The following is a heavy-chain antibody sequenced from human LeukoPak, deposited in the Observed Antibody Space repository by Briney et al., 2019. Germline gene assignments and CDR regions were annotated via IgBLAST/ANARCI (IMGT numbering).Heavy chain of an antibody. V-gene: IGHV3-21*01. CDR3: ARERTTVGTGDIFDI. CDR2: MTGSSSYI. J-gene: IGHJ3*02. CDR1: GFTFSSYS. D-gene: IGHD4-23*01. Sequence: GGSLRLSCAASGFTFSSYSMSWVRQTPGRGLDWVSSMTGSSSYIYYADSVKGRFTISRDNAKNSLYLQMNSLRVEDTAVYYCARERTTVGTGDIFDIWGQGTMVTVSS.